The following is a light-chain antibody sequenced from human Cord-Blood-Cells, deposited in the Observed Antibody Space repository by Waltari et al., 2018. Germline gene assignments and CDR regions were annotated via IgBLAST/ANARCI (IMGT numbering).Light chain of an antibody. CDR3: QAWDSSTDNVV. V-gene: IGLV3-1*01. Sequence: SYELTQPPSVSVSPGQTASITCSGDKLGDKYACWYQQKPGQSPVLVIYQDSKRPSGIPERFSGSNSGNTATLTISGTQAMDEADYYCQAWDSSTDNVVFGGGTNLTVL. J-gene: IGLJ2*01. CDR1: KLGDKY. CDR2: QDS.